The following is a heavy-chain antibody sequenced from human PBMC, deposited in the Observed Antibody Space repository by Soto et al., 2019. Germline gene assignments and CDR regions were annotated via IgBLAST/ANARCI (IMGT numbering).Heavy chain of an antibody. Sequence: ETLSLTCAVSGGSISSSNWWSWVRQPPGKGLEWIGEIYHSGSTNYNPSLKSRVTISVDKSKNQFSLKLSSVTAADTAVYYCARAAGPPKDTAMAHFDYWGQGTLVTVSS. J-gene: IGHJ4*02. CDR3: ARAAGPPKDTAMAHFDY. V-gene: IGHV4-4*02. CDR2: IYHSGST. D-gene: IGHD5-18*01. CDR1: GGSISSSNW.